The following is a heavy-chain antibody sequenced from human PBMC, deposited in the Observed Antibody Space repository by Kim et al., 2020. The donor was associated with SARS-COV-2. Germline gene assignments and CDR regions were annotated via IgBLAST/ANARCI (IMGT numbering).Heavy chain of an antibody. CDR3: AHRRRFCSSTSCSDAFDI. J-gene: IGHJ3*02. CDR2: IYWDDDK. V-gene: IGHV2-5*02. CDR1: GFSLSTSGVS. Sequence: SGPTLVNPSQTLTLTCTFSGFSLSTSGVSVGWIRQPPGKALEWLALIYWDDDKRYSPSLKSRLTITKDTSKNQVVLTMTNLDPVDTATYYCAHRRRFCSSTSCSDAFDIWGKGQWSPSLQ. D-gene: IGHD2-2*01.